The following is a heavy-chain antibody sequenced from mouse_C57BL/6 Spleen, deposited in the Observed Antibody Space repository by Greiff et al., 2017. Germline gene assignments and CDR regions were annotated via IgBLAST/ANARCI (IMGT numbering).Heavy chain of an antibody. V-gene: IGHV1-15*01. D-gene: IGHD4-1*01. J-gene: IGHJ2*01. CDR2: IDPETGGT. Sequence: QVQLQQSGAELVRPGASVTLSCKASGYTFTDYEMHWVKQTPVHGLEWIGAIDPETGGTAYNQKFKGKAILTADKSSSTAYMELRSLTSEDSAVYYCQSQTGTGYFDYWGQGTTLTVSS. CDR3: QSQTGTGYFDY. CDR1: GYTFTDYE.